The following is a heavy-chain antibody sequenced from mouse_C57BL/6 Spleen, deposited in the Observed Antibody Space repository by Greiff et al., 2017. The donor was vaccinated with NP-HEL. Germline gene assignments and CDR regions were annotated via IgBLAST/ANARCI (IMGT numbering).Heavy chain of an antibody. J-gene: IGHJ2*01. CDR1: GFTFSDYG. CDR3: ARGVITTVVARFYYFDY. Sequence: EVMLVESGGGLVKPGGSLKLSCAASGFTFSDYGMHWVRQAPEKGLEWVAYISSGSSTIYYADTVKGRFTISRDNAKNTLFLQMTSLRSEDTAMYYCARGVITTVVARFYYFDYWGQGTTLTVSS. V-gene: IGHV5-17*01. D-gene: IGHD1-1*01. CDR2: ISSGSSTI.